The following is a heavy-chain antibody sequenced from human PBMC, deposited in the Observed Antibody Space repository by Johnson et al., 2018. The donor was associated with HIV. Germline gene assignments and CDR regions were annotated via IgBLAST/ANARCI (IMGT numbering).Heavy chain of an antibody. J-gene: IGHJ3*02. CDR3: ARVWVRYYYDSSDGAFDI. Sequence: VQLVESGGGVVQPGRSLRLSCAASGFTLSSYAMHWVRQAPGKGLAWVAFISYDGSKKYYADSVKGRFPISRDISNNTLYLQMNSLEAEDTAVYDCARVWVRYYYDSSDGAFDIWGQGTMVTFSS. V-gene: IGHV3-30-3*01. CDR2: ISYDGSKK. D-gene: IGHD3-22*01. CDR1: GFTLSSYA.